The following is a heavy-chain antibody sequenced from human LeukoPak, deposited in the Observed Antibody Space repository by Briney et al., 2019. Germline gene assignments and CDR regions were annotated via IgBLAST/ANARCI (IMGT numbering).Heavy chain of an antibody. Sequence: KPSETLSLTCAVYGGSFSGYYWSWIRQPPGKGLEWIGEINHSGSTNYNPSLKSRVTISVDTSKNQFSLKLSSVTAADTAVYYCARVDKSSSWYRNWFDPWGQGTLVTVSS. CDR2: INHSGST. CDR1: GGSFSGYY. CDR3: ARVDKSSSWYRNWFDP. D-gene: IGHD6-13*01. V-gene: IGHV4-34*01. J-gene: IGHJ5*02.